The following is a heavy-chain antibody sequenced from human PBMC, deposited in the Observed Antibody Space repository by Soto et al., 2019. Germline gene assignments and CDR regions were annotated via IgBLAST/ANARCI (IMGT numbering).Heavy chain of an antibody. J-gene: IGHJ4*02. V-gene: IGHV4-4*07. CDR2: IDNSGNT. Sequence: PSETLSLTCTVSDGSISTYFCNWIRQPAGKGLEWIGRIDNSGNTNYNPSLKSRVTMSADTSRNQFSLKLSSVTAADTAVYYCARALRTHIAVARPLDYWGQGTLVTVSS. D-gene: IGHD6-19*01. CDR1: DGSISTYF. CDR3: ARALRTHIAVARPLDY.